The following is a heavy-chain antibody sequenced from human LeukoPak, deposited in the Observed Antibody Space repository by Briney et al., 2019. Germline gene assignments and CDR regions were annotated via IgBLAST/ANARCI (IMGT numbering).Heavy chain of an antibody. Sequence: SETLSLTCGVYGGSFSGYYWTWIRQPPGKGLEWIGEINHSGRTNYNPSLKSRVTISVDASKNQFSLRLSFVTAADTAVYYCARGDCSGGSCYGHTWFDPWGQGTLVTVSS. V-gene: IGHV4-34*01. J-gene: IGHJ5*02. CDR3: ARGDCSGGSCYGHTWFDP. CDR1: GGSFSGYY. CDR2: INHSGRT. D-gene: IGHD2-15*01.